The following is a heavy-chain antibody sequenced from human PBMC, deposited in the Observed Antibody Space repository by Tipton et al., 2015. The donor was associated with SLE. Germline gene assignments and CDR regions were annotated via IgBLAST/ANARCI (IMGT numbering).Heavy chain of an antibody. Sequence: LRLSCTVSGGSVSSSGYYWAWIRQPPGRGLEWIANVYYSGSTYYNPSLKSRVTISVDTSKTQFSLKLSSVTAADTAVYYCARHSWASDSRFDYWGQGTLVTVSS. CDR3: ARHSWASDSRFDY. CDR1: GGSVSSSGYY. J-gene: IGHJ4*02. V-gene: IGHV4-39*07. D-gene: IGHD2-15*01. CDR2: VYYSGST.